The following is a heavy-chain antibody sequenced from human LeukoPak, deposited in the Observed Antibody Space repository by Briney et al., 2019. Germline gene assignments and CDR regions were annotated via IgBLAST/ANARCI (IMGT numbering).Heavy chain of an antibody. D-gene: IGHD3-10*01. CDR3: ARGGDYGSGSYPVPVYFDY. CDR1: VFTFSSYS. V-gene: IGHV3-21*01. CDR2: ISSSSRYI. J-gene: IGHJ4*02. Sequence: GGSLRLSCGASVFTFSSYSMTWGRQAPGKGLEWFSSISSSSRYIYDADSVKGRFTIPRDNAKKSLDLQMNSLRAEDTAVYYCARGGDYGSGSYPVPVYFDYWGQGTLVTVSS.